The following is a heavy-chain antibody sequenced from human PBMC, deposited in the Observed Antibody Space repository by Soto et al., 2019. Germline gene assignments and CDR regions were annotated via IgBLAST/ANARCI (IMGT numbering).Heavy chain of an antibody. Sequence: SETLSLTCTVSGGSLSSYYWSWIRQPPGKGLEWIGYIYYSGSTNYNPSLKSRVTISVDTSKNQFSLKLSSVTAADTAVYYCARDFDWEKGGMDVWGQGTTVT. V-gene: IGHV4-59*01. D-gene: IGHD3-9*01. J-gene: IGHJ6*02. CDR1: GGSLSSYY. CDR3: ARDFDWEKGGMDV. CDR2: IYYSGST.